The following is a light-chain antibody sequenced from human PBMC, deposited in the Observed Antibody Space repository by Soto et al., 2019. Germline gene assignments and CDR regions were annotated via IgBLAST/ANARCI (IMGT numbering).Light chain of an antibody. CDR1: QNVGSRY. Sequence: EIVLTQSPGTLSLSPGERATLSCRASQNVGSRYLAWYQQKPGQAPRLLIYGTSNRATGIPDRFSGSGSGTDFSLTISSLEPGDLAVYYCQQYGSSPRRFGQGTKVEIK. CDR3: QQYGSSPRR. CDR2: GTS. V-gene: IGKV3-20*01. J-gene: IGKJ1*01.